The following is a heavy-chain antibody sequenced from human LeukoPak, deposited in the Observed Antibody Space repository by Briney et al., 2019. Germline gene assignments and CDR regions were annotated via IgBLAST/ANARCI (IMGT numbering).Heavy chain of an antibody. CDR1: GFTFDDYA. CDR3: AKVIEAGTAGFSFDY. D-gene: IGHD2-21*02. Sequence: AGGSLRLSCAASGFTFDDYAMHWVRQAPGKGLEWVSLISGNGDSTYYGDSVKGRFSISRDNIKNSLYLQMNSLRTEDTALYYCAKVIEAGTAGFSFDYRGQGTLVTVSS. V-gene: IGHV3-43*02. J-gene: IGHJ4*02. CDR2: ISGNGDST.